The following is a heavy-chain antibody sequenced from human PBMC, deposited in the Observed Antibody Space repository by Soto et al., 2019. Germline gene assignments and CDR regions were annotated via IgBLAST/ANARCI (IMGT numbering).Heavy chain of an antibody. D-gene: IGHD3-16*02. CDR1: GFTFSDYA. V-gene: IGHV3-30*18. Sequence: QVQLVESGGGVVQPGRSLRLSCAASGFTFSDYAMHWVRQAPGKGLEWVAVISFDGSERYHADSVKGRFTISRDNSKNTLNLQMDSLRVDDPAVYDCANALGEFSPESYGYWGQGTLITVSS. J-gene: IGHJ4*02. CDR2: ISFDGSER. CDR3: ANALGEFSPESYGY.